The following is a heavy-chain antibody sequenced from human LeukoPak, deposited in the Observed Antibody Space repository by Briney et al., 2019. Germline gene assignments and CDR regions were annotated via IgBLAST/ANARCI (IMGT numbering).Heavy chain of an antibody. CDR2: ISGSGGST. Sequence: GGSLRLSCAASGFTFSSYAMSWVRQAPGKGLEWVSAISGSGGSTYYADSVKGRFTISRDNAKNSLYLQMYSLRAEDAAVYYCARDFRGYDSRLHDYWGQGTLVTVSS. CDR3: ARDFRGYDSRLHDY. D-gene: IGHD3-22*01. J-gene: IGHJ4*02. V-gene: IGHV3-23*01. CDR1: GFTFSSYA.